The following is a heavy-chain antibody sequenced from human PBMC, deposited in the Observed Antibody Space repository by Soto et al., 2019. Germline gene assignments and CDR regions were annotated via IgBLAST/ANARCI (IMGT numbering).Heavy chain of an antibody. V-gene: IGHV3-33*01. J-gene: IGHJ4*02. CDR2: IWYDGSNK. Sequence: GGSLRLSCAASGFTFSSYGMHWVRQAPGKGLEWVAVIWYDGSNKYYADSVKGRFTISRDNSKNTLYLQMNSLRAEDTAVYYCAIDLGDIVVVPAAAKGFDYWGQGTLVTVSS. CDR1: GFTFSSYG. CDR3: AIDLGDIVVVPAAAKGFDY. D-gene: IGHD2-2*01.